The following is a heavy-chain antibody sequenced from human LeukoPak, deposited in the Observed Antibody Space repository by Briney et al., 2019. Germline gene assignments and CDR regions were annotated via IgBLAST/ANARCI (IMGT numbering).Heavy chain of an antibody. CDR3: ASLSEYCSAGSCYLGWFDP. CDR1: GYSISSGYY. D-gene: IGHD2-15*01. J-gene: IGHJ5*02. V-gene: IGHV4-38-2*02. Sequence: SETLSLTCTVSGYSISSGYYWGWIRQPPGKGLEWIGSIYHSGSTYYNPSLKSRVTMSVDTSKNQFSLKLNSVTAADTAVYYCASLSEYCSAGSCYLGWFDPWGQGTLVTVSS. CDR2: IYHSGST.